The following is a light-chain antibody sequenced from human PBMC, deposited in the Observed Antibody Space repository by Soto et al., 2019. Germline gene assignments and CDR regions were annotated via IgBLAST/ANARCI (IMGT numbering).Light chain of an antibody. Sequence: QSVLTQPPSVAGTPGHKGSISCSGSTSNLGVNTVNWYQQLPGTAPKLLIYTNNQRPSVVPDRFSCSKSGTSASLAISVLRSEDEADFDCAAWDDSLNAVVFGGGTPLPVL. CDR3: AAWDDSLNAVV. V-gene: IGLV1-44*01. CDR1: TSNLGVNT. CDR2: TNN. J-gene: IGLJ2*01.